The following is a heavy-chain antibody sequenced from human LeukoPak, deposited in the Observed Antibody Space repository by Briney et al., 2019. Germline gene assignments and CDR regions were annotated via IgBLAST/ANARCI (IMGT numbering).Heavy chain of an antibody. CDR2: MYYSGNT. Sequence: PSESLSLTCSVSGDSIRSASYYWGWIRQPPGKGLEWIGSMYYSGNTYHNTSLKSRVTINVDTSKNQFSLKLSSVNAADTAVYYCARKRLSADSFDIWGQGTMVTVSS. J-gene: IGHJ3*02. D-gene: IGHD4/OR15-4a*01. V-gene: IGHV4-39*01. CDR1: GDSIRSASYY. CDR3: ARKRLSADSFDI.